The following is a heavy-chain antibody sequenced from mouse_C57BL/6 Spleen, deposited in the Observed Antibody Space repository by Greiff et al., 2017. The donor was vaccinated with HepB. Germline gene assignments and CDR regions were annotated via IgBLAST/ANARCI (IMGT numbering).Heavy chain of an antibody. V-gene: IGHV3-6*01. CDR3: AREGGYDFYAMDY. D-gene: IGHD2-2*01. Sequence: EVKLQESGPGLVKPSQSLSLTCSVTGYSITSGYYWNWIRQFPGNKLEWMGYISYDGSNNYNPSLKNRISITRDTSKNQFFLKLNSVTTEDTATYYCAREGGYDFYAMDYWGQGTSVTVSS. CDR1: GYSITSGYY. J-gene: IGHJ4*01. CDR2: ISYDGSN.